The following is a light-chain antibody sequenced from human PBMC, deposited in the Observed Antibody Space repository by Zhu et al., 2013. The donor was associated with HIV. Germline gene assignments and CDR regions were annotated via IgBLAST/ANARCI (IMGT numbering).Light chain of an antibody. Sequence: DIQLTQSPSTLATSVGDRVTITCRASQSISNWLAWYQQKPGKAPKLLIYDASKLESGVPSRFSGSGSGTEFALTVYGLQPEDSATYYCQQTKSYPFSFGPGTKVDVK. CDR2: DAS. J-gene: IGKJ3*01. CDR1: QSISNW. V-gene: IGKV1-5*01. CDR3: QQTKSYPFS.